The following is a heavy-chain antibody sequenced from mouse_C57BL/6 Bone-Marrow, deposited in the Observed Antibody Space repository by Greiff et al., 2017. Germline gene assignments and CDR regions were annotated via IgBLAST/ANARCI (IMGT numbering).Heavy chain of an antibody. D-gene: IGHD2-3*01. CDR2: IDPENGDT. J-gene: IGHJ3*01. CDR1: GFNIKDDY. Sequence: VQLQQSGAELVRPGASVKLSCTASGFNIKDDYMHWVKQRPEQGLEWIGWIDPENGDTEYASKFQGKATITADPSSNTAYLQLSSLTSEDTAVYYCTTSGYCPWFAYWGQGTLVTVSA. CDR3: TTSGYCPWFAY. V-gene: IGHV14-4*01.